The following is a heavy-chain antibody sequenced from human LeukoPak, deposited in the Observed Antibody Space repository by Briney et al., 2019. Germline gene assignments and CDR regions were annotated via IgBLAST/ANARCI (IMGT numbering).Heavy chain of an antibody. D-gene: IGHD2-2*03. Sequence: GSLRLSCAASGFSFSNYAMSWVRQAPARGPEWVSSIRGGGETFYADSVKGRFTISRDNAKNSLYLQMNSLRAEDTAVYYCARESGYCSSTSCYGAYNWFDPWGQGTLVTVSS. CDR2: IRGGGET. J-gene: IGHJ5*02. CDR1: GFSFSNYA. CDR3: ARESGYCSSTSCYGAYNWFDP. V-gene: IGHV3-23*01.